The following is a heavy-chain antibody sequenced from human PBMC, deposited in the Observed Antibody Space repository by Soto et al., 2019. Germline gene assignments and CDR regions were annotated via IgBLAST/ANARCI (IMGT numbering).Heavy chain of an antibody. CDR1: GFTFSRYA. Sequence: VGSLRLSCAASGFTFSRYAIHWVRQAPGKGLEWVAVISRDGSNKYYVDSVKGRFTISRDNSKNTLYLQMNSLRDEDTAVYYCARSRNSAAADYFDVRGQGPLVSVSS. D-gene: IGHD3-10*01. J-gene: IGHJ4*02. CDR2: ISRDGSNK. V-gene: IGHV3-30*04. CDR3: ARSRNSAAADYFDV.